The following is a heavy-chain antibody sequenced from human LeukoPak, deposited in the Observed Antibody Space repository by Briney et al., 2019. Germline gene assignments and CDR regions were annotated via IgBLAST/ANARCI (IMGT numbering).Heavy chain of an antibody. CDR2: INPSGGST. Sequence: ASVEVSCKASGYTFTSYYMHWVRQAPGQGLEWMGIINPSGGSTSYAQKFQGRVTMARDTSTSTVYMELSSLRSEDTAVYYCARGGGTTTPHYYYYYYMDVWGKGTTVTVSS. CDR1: GYTFTSYY. D-gene: IGHD1-1*01. J-gene: IGHJ6*03. CDR3: ARGGGTTTPHYYYYYYMDV. V-gene: IGHV1-46*01.